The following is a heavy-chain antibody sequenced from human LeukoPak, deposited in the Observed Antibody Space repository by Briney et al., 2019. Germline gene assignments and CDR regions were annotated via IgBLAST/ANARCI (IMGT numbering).Heavy chain of an antibody. J-gene: IGHJ4*02. CDR3: ERVGYYESSGYYEY. D-gene: IGHD3-22*01. Sequence: ASVKVSCKASGYTLTDYYMHWVRQAPGQGLEWMGRINPNSGGTNYAQKFQGRVTMTRDTSISTVYMELSRLRSDDTAVYYCERVGYYESSGYYEYWGQGTLVTVSS. CDR1: GYTLTDYY. CDR2: INPNSGGT. V-gene: IGHV1-2*06.